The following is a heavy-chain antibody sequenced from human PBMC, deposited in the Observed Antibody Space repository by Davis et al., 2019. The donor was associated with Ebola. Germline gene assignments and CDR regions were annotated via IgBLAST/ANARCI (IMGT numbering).Heavy chain of an antibody. D-gene: IGHD3-22*01. Sequence: GGSLRLSCAASGFTFSAYYMGWIRRAPGKGLEWISYISTSGRTTYYADSVKGRFTISRDNSKNTLYLQMNSLRAEDTAVYYCAKGRITMIVVSPFDYWGQGTLVTVSS. CDR3: AKGRITMIVVSPFDY. J-gene: IGHJ4*02. CDR1: GFTFSAYY. CDR2: ISTSGRTT. V-gene: IGHV3-11*04.